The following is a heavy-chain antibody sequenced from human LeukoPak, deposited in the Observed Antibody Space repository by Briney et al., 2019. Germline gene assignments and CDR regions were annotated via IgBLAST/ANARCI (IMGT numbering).Heavy chain of an antibody. J-gene: IGHJ4*02. CDR2: INGDNGNK. D-gene: IGHD3-10*01. Sequence: TSEKVSCTSSGDNFPSYSMHWLRQALGQNPECMGSINGDNGNKRYSEKFQDPVSFTRKTSASSAYMELNSLRFEDTAVYYCARPSSGTYHYWGQGALVTVSS. CDR3: ARPSSGTYHY. CDR1: GDNFPSYS. V-gene: IGHV1-3*01.